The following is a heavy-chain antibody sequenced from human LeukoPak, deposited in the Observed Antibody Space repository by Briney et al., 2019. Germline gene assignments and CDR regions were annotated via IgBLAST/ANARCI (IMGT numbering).Heavy chain of an antibody. Sequence: PSETLSLTCAVYGGSFSGYYWSWIRQPPGKGLEWIGEINHSGSTNYNPSLKSRVTISVDTSKNQFSLTLSSVTAADTAVYYCAIYGDSDEHYWGQGTLVTVSS. D-gene: IGHD4-17*01. J-gene: IGHJ4*02. CDR3: AIYGDSDEHY. V-gene: IGHV4-34*01. CDR1: GGSFSGYY. CDR2: INHSGST.